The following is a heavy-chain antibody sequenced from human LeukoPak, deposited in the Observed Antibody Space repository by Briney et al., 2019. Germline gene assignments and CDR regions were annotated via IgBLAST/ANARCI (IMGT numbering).Heavy chain of an antibody. CDR3: AGDVGLSRSLNFDY. V-gene: IGHV5-51*01. D-gene: IGHD1-26*01. J-gene: IGHJ4*02. Sequence: GESLKISCRGSGYSFTTYWIAWVRQMPGKGLEWMGIIYPSDSDTKYSPSFQGQVTISADKSINTAYLQWSSLRASDTAMYYCAGDVGLSRSLNFDYWGQGTLLTVSS. CDR1: GYSFTTYW. CDR2: IYPSDSDT.